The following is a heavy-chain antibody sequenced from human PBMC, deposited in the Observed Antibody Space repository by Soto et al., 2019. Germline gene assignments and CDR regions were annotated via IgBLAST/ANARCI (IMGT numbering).Heavy chain of an antibody. CDR3: ARYGSGSSVWFDP. CDR2: IYYSGST. Sequence: QVQLQESGPGLVKPSETLSLTCTVSGGSISSYYWSWIRQPPGKGLEWIGYIYYSGSTNYNPSLKSRVTISVDTSKNQFSLKLGSVTAADTAVYYCARYGSGSSVWFDPWGQGTLVTVSS. J-gene: IGHJ5*02. CDR1: GGSISSYY. D-gene: IGHD3-10*01. V-gene: IGHV4-59*01.